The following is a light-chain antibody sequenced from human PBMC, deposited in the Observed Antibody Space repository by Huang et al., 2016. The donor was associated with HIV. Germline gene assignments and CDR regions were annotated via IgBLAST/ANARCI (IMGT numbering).Light chain of an antibody. CDR3: LQHKNFHVPT. CDR1: QDIFDY. J-gene: IGKJ1*01. CDR2: GVS. V-gene: IGKV1-17*03. Sequence: DIQVTQSPSAMSASVGDRVTITCRTNQDIFDYFAWFQQKPGKAPKGLIYGVSSLQSGVSSRFSGSGSGTEFTLTISSLQPEDSATYYCLQHKNFHVPTFGQGPRW.